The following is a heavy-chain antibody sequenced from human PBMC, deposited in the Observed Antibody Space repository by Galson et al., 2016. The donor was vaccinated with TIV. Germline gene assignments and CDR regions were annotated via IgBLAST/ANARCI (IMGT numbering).Heavy chain of an antibody. D-gene: IGHD2-2*01. CDR3: AKIGYCYSSTDCYAYDAFHI. V-gene: IGHV5-51*01. CDR1: GSRFTTSW. CDR2: IYPADSDT. J-gene: IGHJ3*02. Sequence: QSGAEVTKPGESLKISCKASGSRFTTSWIGWVRQMPGKGLEWMGVIYPADSDTRYSPSFQGQVTISADKSTKSAYLQWSSLKASDTAIYYCAKIGYCYSSTDCYAYDAFHIWGQGTMVTVSS.